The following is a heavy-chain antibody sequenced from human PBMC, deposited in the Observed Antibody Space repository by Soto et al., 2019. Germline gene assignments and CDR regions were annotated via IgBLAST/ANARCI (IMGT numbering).Heavy chain of an antibody. D-gene: IGHD4-4*01. J-gene: IGHJ5*02. V-gene: IGHV3-23*01. CDR1: GFTFSSYA. CDR2: ISGSGGST. Sequence: EVQLLESGGGLVQPGGCLRLSCAASGFTFSSYAMSWVRQAPGKGLEWVSAISGSGGSTYYADSVKGRFTISRDNSKNTLYLQMNSLRAEDTAVYYCAKGLRDTVTIDWFDPWGQGTLVTVSS. CDR3: AKGLRDTVTIDWFDP.